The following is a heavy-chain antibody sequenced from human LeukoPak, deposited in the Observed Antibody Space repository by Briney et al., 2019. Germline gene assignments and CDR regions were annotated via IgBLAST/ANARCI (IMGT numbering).Heavy chain of an antibody. Sequence: SVKVSCKASGGTFSSYAISWVRQAPGQGLEWMGGIIPIFGTANYAQKFQGRVTITADESTSTAYMELSSLRSEDTAVYYCARTLLDCSSTSCYILYFDYWGQGTLVTVSS. CDR2: IIPIFGTA. CDR1: GGTFSSYA. V-gene: IGHV1-69*13. D-gene: IGHD2-2*02. J-gene: IGHJ4*02. CDR3: ARTLLDCSSTSCYILYFDY.